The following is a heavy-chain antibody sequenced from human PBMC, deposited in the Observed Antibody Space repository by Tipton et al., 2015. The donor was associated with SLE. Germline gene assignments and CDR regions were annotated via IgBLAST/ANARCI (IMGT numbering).Heavy chain of an antibody. CDR3: AKADGVVGGQVPYWYFDL. CDR2: IYYRGSPYYREST. D-gene: IGHD1-26*01. CDR1: GGSIRSYY. V-gene: IGHV4-59*01. Sequence: TLSLTCTVSGGSIRSYYWSWIRLTPGKGLEWIGDIYYRGSPYYRESTTYNPSLESRATMSLDTPKNQFPLKLNSATAADTAVYYCAKADGVVGGQVPYWYFDLWGRGTLVSVSP. J-gene: IGHJ2*01.